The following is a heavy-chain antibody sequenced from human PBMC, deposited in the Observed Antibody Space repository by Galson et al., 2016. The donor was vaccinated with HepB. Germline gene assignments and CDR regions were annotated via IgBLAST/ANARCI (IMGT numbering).Heavy chain of an antibody. CDR3: ARVRSGYSGYANPYYYGMDV. CDR2: TYYRSKWYN. J-gene: IGHJ6*02. CDR1: GDSVSSNSAT. D-gene: IGHD5-12*01. Sequence: CAISGDSVSSNSATWNWIRQSPSRGLEWLGRTYYRSKWYNDYALSVKRRRTINPDTSKHQFSLTLTSVTPEDTAVYYCARVRSGYSGYANPYYYGMDVWGQGTTVAVSS. V-gene: IGHV6-1*01.